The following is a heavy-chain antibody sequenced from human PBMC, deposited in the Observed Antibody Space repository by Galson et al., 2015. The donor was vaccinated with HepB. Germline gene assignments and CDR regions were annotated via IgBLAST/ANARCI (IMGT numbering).Heavy chain of an antibody. CDR3: ARILGYCSSTSCYGDWYFDL. Sequence: SVKVSCKASGYTFTSYDINWVRQATGQGLEWMGWMNPNSGNTGYAQKFQGRVTMTRNTSISTAYMELSSLRSEDTAVYYCARILGYCSSTSCYGDWYFDLWGRGTLVTVSS. V-gene: IGHV1-8*01. D-gene: IGHD2-2*01. CDR1: GYTFTSYD. CDR2: MNPNSGNT. J-gene: IGHJ2*01.